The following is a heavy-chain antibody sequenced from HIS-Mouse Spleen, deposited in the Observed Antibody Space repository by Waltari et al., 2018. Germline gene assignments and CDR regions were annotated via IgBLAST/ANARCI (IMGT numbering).Heavy chain of an antibody. D-gene: IGHD6-13*01. CDR3: AREIPYSSSWYDWYFDL. V-gene: IGHV4-39*07. J-gene: IGHJ2*01. CDR1: GGSISSSSYY. CDR2: TSYSGGT. Sequence: QLQLQESGPGLVKPSETLSLTCTVSGGSISSSSYYWGWIRQPPGKGLEWIGSTSYSGGTYYTPSLTSRATRSVDTSKNQFSLKLSYVTAADTAVYYCAREIPYSSSWYDWYFDLWGRGTLVTVSS.